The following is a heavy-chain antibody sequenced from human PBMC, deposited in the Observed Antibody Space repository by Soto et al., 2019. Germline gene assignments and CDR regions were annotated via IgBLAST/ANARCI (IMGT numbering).Heavy chain of an antibody. CDR3: ARFTYRAYYGMDV. J-gene: IGHJ6*02. CDR2: IYYSGST. V-gene: IGHV4-39*01. Sequence: SETLSLTCTVSGGSISSSSYYWGWIRQPPGKGLEWIGSIYYSGSTYYNPSLKSRVTISVDTSKNRFSLKLSSVTAADTAVYYCARFTYRAYYGMDVWGQGTTVTVSS. CDR1: GGSISSSSYY. D-gene: IGHD4-4*01.